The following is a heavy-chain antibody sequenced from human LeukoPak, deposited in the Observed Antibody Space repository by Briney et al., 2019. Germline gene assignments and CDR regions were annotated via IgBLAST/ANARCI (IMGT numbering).Heavy chain of an antibody. V-gene: IGHV3-11*04. CDR1: GFTFSDYY. CDR3: ARDYKLRTYYYDSSPPGY. J-gene: IGHJ4*02. CDR2: ISSSGSTI. D-gene: IGHD3-22*01. Sequence: GGSLRLSCAASGFTFSDYYMSWIRQAPGKGLEWVSYISSSGSTIYYADSVKGRFTISRDNAKNSLYLQMNSLRAEDTAVYYCARDYKLRTYYYDSSPPGYWGQGTLVTVSS.